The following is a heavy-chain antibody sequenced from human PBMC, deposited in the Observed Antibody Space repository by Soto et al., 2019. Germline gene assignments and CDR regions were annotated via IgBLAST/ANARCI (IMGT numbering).Heavy chain of an antibody. D-gene: IGHD1-26*01. Sequence: GGSLRLSCAASGFTFSSYSMNWVRQAPGKGLEWVSSISSSSSYIYYADSVKGRFTISRDNAKNSLYLQMNSLRAADRAVYECARDDYSGSYRSAFDIWGQGTMVTVSS. J-gene: IGHJ3*02. CDR2: ISSSSSYI. CDR1: GFTFSSYS. V-gene: IGHV3-21*01. CDR3: ARDDYSGSYRSAFDI.